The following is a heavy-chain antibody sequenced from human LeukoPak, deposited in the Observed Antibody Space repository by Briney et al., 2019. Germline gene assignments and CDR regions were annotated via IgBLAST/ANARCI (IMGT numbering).Heavy chain of an antibody. CDR2: IKQDGSEI. V-gene: IGHV3-7*05. J-gene: IGHJ4*02. D-gene: IGHD6-19*01. CDR1: GFIFDNFW. Sequence: AAGSLRLSCAASGFIFDNFWMSWVRQAPGKGLEWVANIKQDGSEIYYVDSVKGRFTISRDNAKKLLYLQMNSLRAEDTALYYCARDMSFSTSDWYGELDNWGQGTLVTVSS. CDR3: ARDMSFSTSDWYGELDN.